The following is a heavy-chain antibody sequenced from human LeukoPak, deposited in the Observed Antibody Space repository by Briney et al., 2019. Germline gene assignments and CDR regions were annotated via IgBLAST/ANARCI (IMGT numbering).Heavy chain of an antibody. D-gene: IGHD2-2*01. CDR3: ARGERCLYCSSTICYPVL. CDR2: ISSSSSYI. J-gene: IGHJ4*02. Sequence: GGSLRLSCAASGFTISSYSMNWVRQAPGKGPEWVSSISSSSSYIYYADSVKGRFTISRDNAKNSLYLQMNSLRAEETAVYYCARGERCLYCSSTICYPVLGGQGTLVTVSS. CDR1: GFTISSYS. V-gene: IGHV3-21*01.